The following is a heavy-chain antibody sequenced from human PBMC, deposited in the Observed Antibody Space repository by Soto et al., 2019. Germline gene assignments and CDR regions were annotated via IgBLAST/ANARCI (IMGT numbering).Heavy chain of an antibody. D-gene: IGHD3-10*01. CDR2: IYSGGYT. CDR3: ATQPGGGGY. Sequence: EVQLVESGGGLIQPGGSLRLSCAVSGFTVSNNYMSWVRQAPGKGLEGVSVIYSGGYTAYGDSVKGRFTISRDNSKNTPYIKINGPRAHHRAVYYWATQPGGGGYWGQGTLVTVSS. J-gene: IGHJ4*02. CDR1: GFTVSNNY. V-gene: IGHV3-53*01.